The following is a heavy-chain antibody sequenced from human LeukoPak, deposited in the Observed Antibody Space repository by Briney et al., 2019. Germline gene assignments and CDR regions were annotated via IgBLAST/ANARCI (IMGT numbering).Heavy chain of an antibody. CDR1: GYTFTSYV. Sequence: ASVKVSCKASGYTFTSYVISWVRQAPGQALEWMGWISDYNGNTNYAQKLQGRVTMTTDTSTSAAYMELRSLRSDDTAVYYCARDPHGRRYDSSGYRLAEYFQHWGQGTLVTVSS. J-gene: IGHJ1*01. V-gene: IGHV1-18*01. D-gene: IGHD3-22*01. CDR2: ISDYNGNT. CDR3: ARDPHGRRYDSSGYRLAEYFQH.